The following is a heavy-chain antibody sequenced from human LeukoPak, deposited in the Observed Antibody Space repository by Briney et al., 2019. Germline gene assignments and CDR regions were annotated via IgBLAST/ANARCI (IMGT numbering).Heavy chain of an antibody. CDR2: ISGSGGSR. J-gene: IGHJ3*01. CDR3: AKDLWWFGEYDAFDF. V-gene: IGHV3-23*01. D-gene: IGHD3-10*01. CDR1: GFTFSSYA. Sequence: GGSLRLSCAASGFTFSSYAMNWVRQAPGKGLEWVSTISGSGGSRYYADSVKGRFTISRDNSKNTLFLQMNSLRAEDTAVYYCAKDLWWFGEYDAFDFWGQGTMVTVSS.